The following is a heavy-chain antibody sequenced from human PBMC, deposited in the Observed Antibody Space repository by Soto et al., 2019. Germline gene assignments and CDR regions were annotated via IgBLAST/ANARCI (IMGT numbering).Heavy chain of an antibody. D-gene: IGHD6-13*01. Sequence: QVLLVQSGAEVKKPGASVKVSCKASGNTFTSYAIHWVRQAPGQRLEWMGWINAGKGDTKYSQNFQGRVTITRDTSANTAYMELSSLRSEDTAVYRCARAAAAVTLDQRYYYGMSVWGQGTTVTVSS. CDR1: GNTFTSYA. V-gene: IGHV1-3*01. CDR3: ARAAAAVTLDQRYYYGMSV. CDR2: INAGKGDT. J-gene: IGHJ6*02.